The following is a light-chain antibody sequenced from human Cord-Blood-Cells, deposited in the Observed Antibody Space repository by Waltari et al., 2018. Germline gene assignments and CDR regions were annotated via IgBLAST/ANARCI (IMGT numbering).Light chain of an antibody. CDR1: QSVLYSSNNKNY. CDR3: QQYYSTPYT. Sequence: ETVMTQAPDSLAVSLGERATINCKSSQSVLYSSNNKNYLAWYQQKPGQPPKLLIYWASTRESGVPDRFSGSGSGTAFTLTISSLQAEDVAVYYCQQYYSTPYTFGQGTKLEIK. CDR2: WAS. J-gene: IGKJ2*01. V-gene: IGKV4-1*01.